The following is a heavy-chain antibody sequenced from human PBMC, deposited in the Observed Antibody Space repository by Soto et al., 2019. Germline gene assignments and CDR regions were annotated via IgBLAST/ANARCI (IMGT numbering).Heavy chain of an antibody. CDR1: GGSISSSSYF. J-gene: IGHJ4*02. CDR3: ARDEEGAREFDY. CDR2: IYYSGST. V-gene: IGHV4-39*02. Sequence: TLSLTCSVSGGSISSSSYFWGWIRQPPGKGLEWIGSIYYSGSTYYNPSLKSRVTVSVDTSKNQFSLKLSSVTAADTAVYYCARDEEGAREFDYWGQGTLVTVSS.